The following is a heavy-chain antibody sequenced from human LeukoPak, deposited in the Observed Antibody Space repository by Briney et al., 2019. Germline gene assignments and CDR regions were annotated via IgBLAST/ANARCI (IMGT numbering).Heavy chain of an antibody. CDR1: GYTFTGYY. D-gene: IGHD5-18*01. CDR2: INPNSGGT. J-gene: IGHJ4*02. CDR3: ARVDSYGPLFDY. V-gene: IGHV1-2*02. Sequence: ASVKVSCKASGYTFTGYYMHWVRQAPGQGLEWMGWINPNSGGTNYAQKFQGRVTMTRDTSISTAYMELSRLRSDDTAVYYCARVDSYGPLFDYWGQGTLVTVSS.